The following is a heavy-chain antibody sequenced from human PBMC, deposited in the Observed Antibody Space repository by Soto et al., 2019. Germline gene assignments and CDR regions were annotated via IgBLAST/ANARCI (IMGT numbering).Heavy chain of an antibody. CDR1: GGSFSGYF. CDR3: ARGLAYDRPITVAEPFDS. J-gene: IGHJ4*02. Sequence: QVQLRQWGAGLLKPAETLRLTCVVSGGSFSGYFWTWIRQSPGRGLEWIGEISHSGSRNYNPAFQSRVIISVDSSKNHVSLKLSSVTAADSATYFCARGLAYDRPITVAEPFDSWGQGTLVTVSS. D-gene: IGHD6-19*01. V-gene: IGHV4-34*01. CDR2: ISHSGSR.